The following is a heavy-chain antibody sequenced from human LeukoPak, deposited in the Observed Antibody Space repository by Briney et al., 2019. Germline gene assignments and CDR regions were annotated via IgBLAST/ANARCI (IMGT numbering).Heavy chain of an antibody. CDR2: ISGSGGST. CDR3: AKDHYYDSSGYYS. J-gene: IGHJ4*02. V-gene: IGHV3-23*01. Sequence: GGSLRLSCAASGFTFSSYAMSWLRQAPGKGLEWVSAISGSGGSTYYADSVKGRFTISRDNSKNTLYLQMNSLRAEDTAVYYCAKDHYYDSSGYYSWGQGTLVTVSS. D-gene: IGHD3-22*01. CDR1: GFTFSSYA.